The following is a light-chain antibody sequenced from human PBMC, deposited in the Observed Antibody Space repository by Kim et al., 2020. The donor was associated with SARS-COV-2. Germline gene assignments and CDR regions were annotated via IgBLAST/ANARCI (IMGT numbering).Light chain of an antibody. V-gene: IGKV1-16*02. J-gene: IGKJ1*01. CDR1: QAIGTY. Sequence: SAFVGDRVTITCRARQAIGTYLAWFQQKPGRAPKSLIYGASSLHTGVPSKFSGYGSGTDFTLTISSLQPEDFATYYCQQYKIYPWTFGQGTKLEIK. CDR2: GAS. CDR3: QQYKIYPWT.